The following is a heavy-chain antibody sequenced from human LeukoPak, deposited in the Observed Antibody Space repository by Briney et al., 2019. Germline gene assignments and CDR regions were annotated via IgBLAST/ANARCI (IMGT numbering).Heavy chain of an antibody. V-gene: IGHV1-69*04. J-gene: IGHJ6*03. CDR1: GGTFSSYA. CDR3: AMNTENTAMAYYMDV. Sequence: EASVKVSCKASGGTFSSYAISWVRQAPGQGLEWMGRIIPILGIANYAQKFQGRVTITADKSTSTAYMELSSLRSEDTAVYYCAMNTENTAMAYYMDVWGKGTTVTVSS. D-gene: IGHD5-18*01. CDR2: IIPILGIA.